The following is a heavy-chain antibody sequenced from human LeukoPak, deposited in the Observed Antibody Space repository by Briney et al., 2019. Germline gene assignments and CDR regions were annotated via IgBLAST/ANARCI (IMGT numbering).Heavy chain of an antibody. CDR3: ARSLVILYYYYYMDV. CDR2: IYYSGST. Sequence: SETLSLTCTVSGGSISSSSYYWGWIRQPPGKGLEWIGSIYYSGSTYYNPSLKSRVTISVDTSKNQFSLKLSSVTAADTAVYYCARSLVILYYYYYMDVWGKGTTVTVSS. D-gene: IGHD2-2*01. CDR1: GGSISSSSYY. V-gene: IGHV4-39*01. J-gene: IGHJ6*03.